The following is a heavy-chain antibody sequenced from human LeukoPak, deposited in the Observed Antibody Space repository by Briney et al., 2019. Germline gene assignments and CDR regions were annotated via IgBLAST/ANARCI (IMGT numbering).Heavy chain of an antibody. Sequence: PSETLSLTCTVSGGSISSYYWSWIRQPPGKGLEWIGYIYYSGSTNYKSSLKSRVTISVDTSKNQFSLKLSSVTAADTAVYYCARVSPNTVTTLQYFDYWGQGTLVTVSS. CDR3: ARVSPNTVTTLQYFDY. CDR1: GGSISSYY. CDR2: IYYSGST. D-gene: IGHD4-17*01. J-gene: IGHJ4*02. V-gene: IGHV4-59*01.